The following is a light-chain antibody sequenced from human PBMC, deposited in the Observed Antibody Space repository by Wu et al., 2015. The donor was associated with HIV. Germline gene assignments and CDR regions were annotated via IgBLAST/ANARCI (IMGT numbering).Light chain of an antibody. J-gene: IGKJ4*01. CDR1: QSVNGNY. CDR2: DAS. V-gene: IGKV3-11*01. CDR3: QQRSHWPTT. Sequence: EIVLTQSPATLSLSPGDRATLSCRASQSVNGNYLAWYQQKPGQAPRLLIYDASNRATGIPARFSGSGSGADFTLTISSLEPEDFAVYYCQQRSHWPTTFGGGTKGGDQT.